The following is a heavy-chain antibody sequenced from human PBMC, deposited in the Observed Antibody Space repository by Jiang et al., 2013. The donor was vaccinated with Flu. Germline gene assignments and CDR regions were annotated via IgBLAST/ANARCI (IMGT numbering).Heavy chain of an antibody. CDR3: ARDRDYGDYYFDY. J-gene: IGHJ4*02. CDR2: INPNSGGT. D-gene: IGHD4-17*01. Sequence: SCKASGYTLTGYYMHWVRQAPGQGLEWMGRINPNSGGTNYAQKFQGRVTMTRDTSISTAYMELSRLRSDDTAVYYCARDRDYGDYYFDYWGQGTLVTVSS. V-gene: IGHV1-2*06. CDR1: GYTLTGYY.